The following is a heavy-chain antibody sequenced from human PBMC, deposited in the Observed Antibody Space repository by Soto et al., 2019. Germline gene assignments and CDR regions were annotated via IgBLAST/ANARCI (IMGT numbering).Heavy chain of an antibody. CDR1: GFTFSSYE. CDR2: ISSSGSTI. D-gene: IGHD6-13*01. Sequence: GGSLRLSCATSGFTFSSYEMNWVRQAPGKGLEWVSYISSSGSTIYYADSVKGRFTISRDNAKNSLYLQMDSLRAEDTAVYYCARDQEAGSFFPYYYGMDVWGQGATVTVSS. J-gene: IGHJ6*02. V-gene: IGHV3-48*03. CDR3: ARDQEAGSFFPYYYGMDV.